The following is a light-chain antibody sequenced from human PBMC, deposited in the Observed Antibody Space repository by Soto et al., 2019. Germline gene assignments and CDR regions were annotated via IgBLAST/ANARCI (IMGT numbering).Light chain of an antibody. J-gene: IGKJ1*01. CDR3: QKYNSAPWT. V-gene: IGKV1-27*01. Sequence: DIRMTQSPSSLSASVGDRVTITCRASQGISNYLVWYQQRPGKVPKLLIYAASTLQSGVPSRFSGSGSGTDFTLTISSLQHEDVATYYCQKYNSAPWTFGQGTKVEIK. CDR1: QGISNY. CDR2: AAS.